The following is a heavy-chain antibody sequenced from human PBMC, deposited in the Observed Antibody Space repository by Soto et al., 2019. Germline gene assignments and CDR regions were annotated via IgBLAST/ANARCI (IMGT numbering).Heavy chain of an antibody. CDR1: GGSITSGSYY. V-gene: IGHV4-39*01. CDR3: ARGLAAAGI. Sequence: SETLSLTCTVSGGSITSGSYYWGWIRQPPGKGLEWIGSIFYSGSTYYNPSLKSRVTISADTSKNQFSLNLSSVTAADTAVYYCARGLAAAGIWGHGTLVT. J-gene: IGHJ4*01. D-gene: IGHD6-13*01. CDR2: IFYSGST.